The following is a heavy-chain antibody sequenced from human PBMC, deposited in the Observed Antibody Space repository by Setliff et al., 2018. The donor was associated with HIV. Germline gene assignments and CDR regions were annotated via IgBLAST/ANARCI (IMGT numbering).Heavy chain of an antibody. D-gene: IGHD5-18*01. CDR3: ARVFVDTAVLRVLEYYFDS. CDR2: IYYSGST. V-gene: IGHV4-39*07. Sequence: SETLSLTCTVSGGSISSNSYYWGWIRQPPGKGLEWIGSIYYSGSTYYTPPLKSRITISLDTSKNQFSLRMRSVTAADTAVYYCARVFVDTAVLRVLEYYFDSWGRGTLVTVSS. CDR1: GGSISSNSYY. J-gene: IGHJ4*02.